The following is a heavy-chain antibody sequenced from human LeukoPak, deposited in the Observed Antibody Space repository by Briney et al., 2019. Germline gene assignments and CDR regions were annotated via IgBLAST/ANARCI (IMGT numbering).Heavy chain of an antibody. J-gene: IGHJ2*01. CDR2: IYYSGST. Sequence: SETLSLTCTVSGGSISSSSYYWGWIRQPPGEGLEWIVSIYYSGSTYYNPSRKSRVTICVNTAKNQFSLKFPSVTAADTAVYYCARPPPLWSGYRYFDLWGRGTLVTVSS. V-gene: IGHV4-39*01. CDR3: ARPPPLWSGYRYFDL. D-gene: IGHD3-3*01. CDR1: GGSISSSSYY.